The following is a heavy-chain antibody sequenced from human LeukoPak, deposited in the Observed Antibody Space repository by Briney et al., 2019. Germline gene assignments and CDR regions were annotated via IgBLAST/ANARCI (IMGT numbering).Heavy chain of an antibody. D-gene: IGHD6-13*01. V-gene: IGHV3-66*01. CDR1: EFSVGSNY. J-gene: IGHJ4*02. CDR3: AKDRVGSSWYYFDY. CDR2: IYSGGST. Sequence: PGGSLRLSCAASEFSVGSNYMTWVRQAPGKGLEWVSLIYSGGSTYYADSVKGRFTISRDNSKNTLYLQMNSLRAEDTAVYYCAKDRVGSSWYYFDYWGQGTLVTVSS.